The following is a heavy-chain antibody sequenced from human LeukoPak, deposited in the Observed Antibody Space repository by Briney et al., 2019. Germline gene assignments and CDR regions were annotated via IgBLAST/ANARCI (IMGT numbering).Heavy chain of an antibody. CDR3: AGERFWFPFDI. J-gene: IGHJ3*02. CDR1: GFTFSSYA. CDR2: SGSGGST. D-gene: IGHD3-3*01. Sequence: GGSLRLSCAASGFTFSSYAMIWVRQAPGKGLEWVSASGSGGSTFYADSVKGRFTISRDNSKNTLYLQMNSLRAEDTAVYYCAGERFWFPFDIWGQGTMVTVSS. V-gene: IGHV3-23*01.